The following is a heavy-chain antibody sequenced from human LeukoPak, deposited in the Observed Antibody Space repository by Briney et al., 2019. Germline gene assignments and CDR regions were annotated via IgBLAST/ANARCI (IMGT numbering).Heavy chain of an antibody. D-gene: IGHD1-14*01. CDR2: IRYDGSNK. CDR3: AKGPGGWQTGEFDY. CDR1: GFTFSSYG. V-gene: IGHV3-30*02. Sequence: GGSLRLSCAASGFTFSSYGIHWVRQAPGKGLEWVAFIRYDGSNKYYADSVKGRFTISRDNSKNTLYLQMNSLRAEDTAVYYCAKGPGGWQTGEFDYWGQGTLVTVSS. J-gene: IGHJ4*02.